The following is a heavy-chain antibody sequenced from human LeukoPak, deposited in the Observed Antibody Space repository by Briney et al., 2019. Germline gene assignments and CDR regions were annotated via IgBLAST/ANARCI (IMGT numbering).Heavy chain of an antibody. Sequence: AASVKVSCKASGGTFSRYTISWVRQTPGQGLEWMGRIIPILGIANYAQKFQGRVTITADKSTSTAYMELSSLRSEDTAVYYCARDVSCSSTSCYTKHHYYYGMDVWGHGTTVTVSS. J-gene: IGHJ6*02. V-gene: IGHV1-69*04. D-gene: IGHD2-2*02. CDR2: IIPILGIA. CDR3: ARDVSCSSTSCYTKHHYYYGMDV. CDR1: GGTFSRYT.